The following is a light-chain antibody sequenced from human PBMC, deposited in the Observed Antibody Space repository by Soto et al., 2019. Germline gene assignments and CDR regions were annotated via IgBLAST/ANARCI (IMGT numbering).Light chain of an antibody. J-gene: IGKJ1*01. CDR2: KAS. V-gene: IGKV1-5*03. CDR3: QQYNAYPWT. CDR1: QSISTW. Sequence: DIQMTQSPSTLSASLGDRVTITCRASQSISTWLAWYLQKPGRAPKLLIYKASSLQSDVPSGFSGSGSGTEFTLTISSLQPDDYATYYCQQYNAYPWTFGQGTKVDIK.